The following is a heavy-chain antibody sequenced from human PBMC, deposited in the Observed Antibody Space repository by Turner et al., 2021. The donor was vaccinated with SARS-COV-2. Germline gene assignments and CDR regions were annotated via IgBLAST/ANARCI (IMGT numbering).Heavy chain of an antibody. CDR1: GYSLTVLS. CDR3: STRGDIVGRANGLDV. J-gene: IGHJ6*02. V-gene: IGHV1-24*01. CDR2: LDHEAHET. Sequence: QVQLSQSGAEVKKPGASVKVSCKVSGYSLTVLSIHWVRQAPGKGLEWMGSLDHEAHETRRAQKFQNRIIQSEDKSSDTDVMEVSGLRFEDTAIYYCSTRGDIVGRANGLDVWGQGTRVTVSS. D-gene: IGHD5-12*01.